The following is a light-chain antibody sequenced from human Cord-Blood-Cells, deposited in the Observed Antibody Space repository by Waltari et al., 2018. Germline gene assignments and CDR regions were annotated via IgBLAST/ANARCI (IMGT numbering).Light chain of an antibody. CDR1: SGSIASNY. J-gene: IGLJ2*01. CDR2: EYN. CDR3: QSYDSSNHVG. V-gene: IGLV6-57*02. Sequence: NFMLTQPHPVSEYPGKTVTISCTGRSGSIASNYVQWYQRRQGSAHTTVIYEYNQRPAGVPDRFSVSIDSSSNSASLTMSGLKTEDAADYYCQSYDSSNHVGVGVGTKRTVL.